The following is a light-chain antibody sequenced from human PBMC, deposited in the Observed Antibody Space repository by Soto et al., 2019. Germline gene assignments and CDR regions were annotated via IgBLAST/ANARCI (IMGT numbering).Light chain of an antibody. Sequence: EIVMTQSPATLSVSPGERVTLSCRASQSVSNFLAWYQQKPGQAPRLLIYGTFTRATGIPARFSGSGSGTEFTLTISSLQSEDFAVYYCQQYNDWWTFGQGTKVEIK. CDR3: QQYNDWWT. V-gene: IGKV3-15*01. CDR2: GTF. J-gene: IGKJ1*01. CDR1: QSVSNF.